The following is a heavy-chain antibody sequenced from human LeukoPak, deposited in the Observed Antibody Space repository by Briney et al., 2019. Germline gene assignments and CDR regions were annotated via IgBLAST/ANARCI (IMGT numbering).Heavy chain of an antibody. CDR2: IYYSGST. CDR1: GGSISSYY. D-gene: IGHD6-13*01. Sequence: PSETLSLTCTVSGGSISSYYWSWIRQPPGKGLEWIGSIYYSGSTYYNPSLKSRVTISVDTSKNQFSLKLSSVTAADTAVYYCAREGWQQLAYFDYWGQGTLVTVSS. CDR3: AREGWQQLAYFDY. V-gene: IGHV4-39*07. J-gene: IGHJ4*02.